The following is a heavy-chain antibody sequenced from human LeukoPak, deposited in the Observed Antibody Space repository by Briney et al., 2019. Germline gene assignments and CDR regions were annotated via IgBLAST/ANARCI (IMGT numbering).Heavy chain of an antibody. J-gene: IGHJ4*02. Sequence: PSETLSLTCTVSGGSISSGTYYWSWIRQPAGKGLEWIGRFYTSGSTNYNPSLKSRVTISVDTSKNQFSLKLSSVTAADTAVYCCARGPYAWGYIDYWGQGTLVTVSS. D-gene: IGHD7-27*01. V-gene: IGHV4-61*02. CDR1: GGSISSGTYY. CDR2: FYTSGST. CDR3: ARGPYAWGYIDY.